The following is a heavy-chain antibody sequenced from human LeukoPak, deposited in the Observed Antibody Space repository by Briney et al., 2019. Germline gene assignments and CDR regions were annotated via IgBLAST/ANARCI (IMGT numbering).Heavy chain of an antibody. CDR2: INSDGSSI. CDR1: GFTFSSYW. Sequence: GGSLRLSCAASGFTFSSYWMHWVRQAPGKGLVWVSRINSDGSSISYADSVKGRFTISRDNAKNTLYLQMNSLRVEDTAVYYCAITGGPTVTAFDLWGQGILVTVSS. CDR3: AITGGPTVTAFDL. V-gene: IGHV3-74*01. J-gene: IGHJ4*02. D-gene: IGHD4-17*01.